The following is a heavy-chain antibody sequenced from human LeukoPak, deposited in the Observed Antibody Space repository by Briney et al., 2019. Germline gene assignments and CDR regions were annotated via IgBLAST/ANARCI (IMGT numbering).Heavy chain of an antibody. Sequence: GGSLRLSCAASGFTFSSYSMNCVRQAPGKGLEWVSYISSSSSTIYYADSVKGRFTISRDNAKNSLYLQMNSLRAEDTAVYYCARDLRGCGGDCYSGGSHYFDYWGQGTLVTVSS. V-gene: IGHV3-48*01. CDR1: GFTFSSYS. J-gene: IGHJ4*02. D-gene: IGHD2-21*02. CDR3: ARDLRGCGGDCYSGGSHYFDY. CDR2: ISSSSSTI.